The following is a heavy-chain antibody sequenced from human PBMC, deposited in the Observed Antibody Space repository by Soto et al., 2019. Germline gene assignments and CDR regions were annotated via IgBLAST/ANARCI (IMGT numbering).Heavy chain of an antibody. CDR3: ASSSLYGMDV. Sequence: SETLSLTCTISGYSLRKGYYWGWIRQPPGKGLEWIGSMYPSGNSYYNPSLKSRVTISLDPSKNQFSLKVGSVTAADTAVYYCASSSLYGMDVWGQGTTVTVSS. J-gene: IGHJ6*02. CDR2: MYPSGNS. V-gene: IGHV4-38-2*02. CDR1: GYSLRKGYY.